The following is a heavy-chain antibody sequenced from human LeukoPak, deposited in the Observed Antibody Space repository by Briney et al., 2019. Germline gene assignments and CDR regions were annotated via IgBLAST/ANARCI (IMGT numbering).Heavy chain of an antibody. Sequence: GGSLRLSCAASGFTFSTYAMHWVRQALGKGLEWVAVISYDGSKKYYADSVKGRFTISRDNSKNTLYLQMNSLRAEDTAVYYCARDLIGSSFDYWGQGTLVTVSS. CDR3: ARDLIGSSFDY. CDR2: ISYDGSKK. CDR1: GFTFSTYA. V-gene: IGHV3-30-3*01. D-gene: IGHD6-13*01. J-gene: IGHJ4*02.